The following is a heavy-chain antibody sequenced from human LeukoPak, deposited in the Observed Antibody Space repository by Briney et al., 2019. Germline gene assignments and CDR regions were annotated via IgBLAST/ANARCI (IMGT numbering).Heavy chain of an antibody. CDR1: GFTFSSYW. J-gene: IGHJ6*03. CDR3: ARDGGPNWNGNFYYMDD. CDR2: IKQDETEK. V-gene: IGHV3-7*01. D-gene: IGHD1-20*01. Sequence: QTGGSLRLSCAASGFTFSSYWMSWVRQAPGRGLEWVANIKQDETEKYYVDSVKGRFTISRDNSKTTVYLQMNSLRVEDTAVYYCARDGGPNWNGNFYYMDDWGKGTTVTVSS.